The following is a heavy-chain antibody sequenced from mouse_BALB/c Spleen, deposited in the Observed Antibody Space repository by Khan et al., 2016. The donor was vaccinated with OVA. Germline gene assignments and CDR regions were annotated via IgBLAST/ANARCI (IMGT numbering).Heavy chain of an antibody. Sequence: QVQLKESGAELVTPGASVRLSCKASGYTFTSYYLYWVKQRPGQGLEWIGAINPNNGGTNFNEKFKNKATLTVVKSSSTAYIQLNSLTSVDSAVYYCSRSGYGSFAYWGQGTLVTVSA. CDR2: INPNNGGT. CDR3: SRSGYGSFAY. J-gene: IGHJ3*01. CDR1: GYTFTSYY. V-gene: IGHV1S81*02. D-gene: IGHD2-2*01.